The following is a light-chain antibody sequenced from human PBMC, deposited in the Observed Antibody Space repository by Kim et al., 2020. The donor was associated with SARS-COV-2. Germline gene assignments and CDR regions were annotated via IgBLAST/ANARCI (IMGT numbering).Light chain of an antibody. CDR1: QDISNY. J-gene: IGKJ4*01. Sequence: IQLTQSPSSLSASVGDRVTITCQASQDISNYLNWYQQKPGEAPKLLVYDASYLEAGVPSRFSGSGSGTDFTFTISSLQPEDLATYYCQQYNDLTVTFGGGTKVDIK. CDR3: QQYNDLTVT. CDR2: DAS. V-gene: IGKV1-33*01.